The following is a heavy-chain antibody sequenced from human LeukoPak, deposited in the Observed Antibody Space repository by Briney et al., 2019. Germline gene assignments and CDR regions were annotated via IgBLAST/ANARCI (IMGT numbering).Heavy chain of an antibody. D-gene: IGHD1-7*01. CDR3: ARIRQRGTKYYFDY. Sequence: AGGSLRLSCAASGFTFSSYWMSWVRQAPGKGLEWVANVKQDGSEKYYVDSVKGRFTISRDNAKNSLYLQMSSLRAEDTAVYYCARIRQRGTKYYFDYWGQGTLVIVSS. CDR2: VKQDGSEK. CDR1: GFTFSSYW. J-gene: IGHJ4*02. V-gene: IGHV3-7*01.